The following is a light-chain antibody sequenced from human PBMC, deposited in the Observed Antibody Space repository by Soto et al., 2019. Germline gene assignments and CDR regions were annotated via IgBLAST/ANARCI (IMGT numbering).Light chain of an antibody. V-gene: IGLV2-11*01. CDR1: TNY. Sequence: QSALTQPRSVSGSPGQSVTISCTGTTNYVSWYQQHPGKAPKLMIYDVNKRPSGVPDRFSGSKSGNTASLTISGLQAEDAADYYCCSFAGSYTSYFFGNGTKVTV. J-gene: IGLJ1*01. CDR3: CSFAGSYTSYF. CDR2: DVN.